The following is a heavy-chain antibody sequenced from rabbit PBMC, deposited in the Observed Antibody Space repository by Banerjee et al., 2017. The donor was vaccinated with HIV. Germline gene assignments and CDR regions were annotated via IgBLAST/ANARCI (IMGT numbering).Heavy chain of an antibody. CDR3: ARDGYSGGYYFNL. V-gene: IGHV1S43*01. CDR2: IDTATDGT. D-gene: IGHD4-1*01. Sequence: EESGGGLVKPEGSLTLTCTASGIDFSSYNYICWVRQAPGKGLELIACIDTATDGTWYARWANGRITVSKITSLNMVTLQMADLTGADTATYFCARDGYSGGYYFNLWGPGTLVTVS. J-gene: IGHJ4*01. CDR1: GIDFSSYNY.